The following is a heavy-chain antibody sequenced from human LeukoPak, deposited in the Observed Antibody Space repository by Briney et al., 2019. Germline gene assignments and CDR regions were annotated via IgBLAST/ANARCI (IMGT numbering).Heavy chain of an antibody. CDR2: IYYSGST. CDR3: ARDRGVGVDY. J-gene: IGHJ4*02. CDR1: GGSISSYY. D-gene: IGHD1-26*01. Sequence: SETLSLTCTVSGGSISSYYWSWIRQPPGKGLEWIGYIYYSGSTNYNPSLKSRVTISVDTSKNQFSLKLSSVTAADTAVYYCARDRGVGVDYWGRGTLVTVSS. V-gene: IGHV4-59*01.